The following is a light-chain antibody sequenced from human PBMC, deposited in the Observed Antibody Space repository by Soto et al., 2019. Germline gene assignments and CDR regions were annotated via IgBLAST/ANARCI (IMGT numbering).Light chain of an antibody. CDR1: QGISNA. CDR3: QKYDNVPT. CDR2: AAS. Sequence: DNQVTQSPSSLSASVGDRVTITCRASQGISNALAWYQQRPGKVPRLLIYAASTLQSGVPSRFSGSGSGTDFTLTISSLQPEDVAAYYCQKYDNVPTFGQGTKVEIE. V-gene: IGKV1-27*01. J-gene: IGKJ1*01.